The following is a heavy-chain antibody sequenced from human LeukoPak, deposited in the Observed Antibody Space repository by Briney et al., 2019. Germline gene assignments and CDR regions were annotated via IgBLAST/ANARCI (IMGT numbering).Heavy chain of an antibody. Sequence: GASVKVSCKASGYTFTGYYMHWVRQAPGQGLEWMGWINPNSGGTNYAQKFQGRVTMTRDTSTSTVYMELSSLRSEDTAVYYCARGGYYGSGSGWFDPWGQGTLVTVSS. J-gene: IGHJ5*02. CDR3: ARGGYYGSGSGWFDP. D-gene: IGHD3-10*01. V-gene: IGHV1-2*02. CDR2: INPNSGGT. CDR1: GYTFTGYY.